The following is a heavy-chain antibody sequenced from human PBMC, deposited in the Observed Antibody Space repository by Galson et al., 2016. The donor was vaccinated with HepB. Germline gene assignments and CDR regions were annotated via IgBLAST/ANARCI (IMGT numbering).Heavy chain of an antibody. CDR1: GGSVRSASHY. J-gene: IGHJ6*02. Sequence: LTCTVSGGSVRSASHYWSWVRQPTGKGLEWIGYISDSESTNYNPSLKGRVTISLDRSKNPFSLRLNSVIAADTAVYYRAKDEGFYNGMDFWGQGTTVTVSS. D-gene: IGHD2-2*02. CDR2: ISDSEST. CDR3: AKDEGFYNGMDF. V-gene: IGHV4-61*01.